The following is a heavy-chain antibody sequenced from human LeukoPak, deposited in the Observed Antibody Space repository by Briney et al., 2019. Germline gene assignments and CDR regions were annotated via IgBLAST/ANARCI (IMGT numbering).Heavy chain of an antibody. Sequence: PGGSLRLSCAASGFTFSSYGMHWVRQAPGKGLGWVAVVWYDGSNKYYADSVKGRFTISRDNSKNTLYLQMNSLRAEDTAVYYCARDRVGYFDYWGQGTLVTVSS. D-gene: IGHD1-26*01. CDR1: GFTFSSYG. CDR3: ARDRVGYFDY. CDR2: VWYDGSNK. J-gene: IGHJ4*02. V-gene: IGHV3-33*01.